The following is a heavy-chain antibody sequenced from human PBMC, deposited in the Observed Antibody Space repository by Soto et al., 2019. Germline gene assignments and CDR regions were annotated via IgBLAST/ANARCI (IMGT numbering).Heavy chain of an antibody. CDR3: ARSSVDTVDSSGFYED. J-gene: IGHJ4*02. V-gene: IGHV4-34*01. CDR1: GGSFSAYY. CDR2: VNHSGGT. Sequence: SETLSLTCAVYGGSFSAYYWSWIRQPPWKWLEWIWEVNHSGGTSYNPSLKSRVTISVDTSKIQFSLKLTSVTAADRAVYYCARSSVDTVDSSGFYEDWGQGTPVTVSS. D-gene: IGHD3-22*01.